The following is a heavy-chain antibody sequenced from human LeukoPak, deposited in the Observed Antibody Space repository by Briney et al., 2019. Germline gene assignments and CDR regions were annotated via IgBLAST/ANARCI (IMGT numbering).Heavy chain of an antibody. V-gene: IGHV4-34*01. CDR3: ARVTDSGSYYFDY. CDR1: GGSFSGYY. Sequence: SETLSLTCAVYGGSFSGYYWSWIRQPPGKGLEWIGEINHSGSTNYNPSLKRRVTISVDTSKNQFSLKLSSVTAADTAVYYCARVTDSGSYYFDYWGQGTLVTVSS. J-gene: IGHJ4*02. CDR2: INHSGST. D-gene: IGHD1-26*01.